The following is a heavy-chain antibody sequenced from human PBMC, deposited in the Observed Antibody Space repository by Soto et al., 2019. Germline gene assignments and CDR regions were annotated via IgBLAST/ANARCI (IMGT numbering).Heavy chain of an antibody. Sequence: QVQLVESGGGVVQPGRSLRLSCAASGFTFSSYGMHWVRQAPGKGLEWVAVISYDGSNKYYADSVKGRFTISRDNSKNTLYLQMNSLRAEDTAVYYCAKSFFEASVFSPTYYYYGMDVWGQGTTVTVSS. J-gene: IGHJ6*02. CDR3: AKSFFEASVFSPTYYYYGMDV. D-gene: IGHD1-26*01. V-gene: IGHV3-30*18. CDR1: GFTFSSYG. CDR2: ISYDGSNK.